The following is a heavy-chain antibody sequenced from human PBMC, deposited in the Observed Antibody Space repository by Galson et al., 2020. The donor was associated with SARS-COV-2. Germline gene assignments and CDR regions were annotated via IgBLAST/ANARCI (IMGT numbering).Heavy chain of an antibody. CDR3: AKVDVLAFDY. V-gene: IGHV3-23*03. D-gene: IGHD3-16*01. CDR2: LYSDGTT. J-gene: IGHJ4*02. CDR1: GFTFSSYA. Sequence: GESLKISCAASGFTFSSYAMSWVRQAPGKGLEWVSVLYSDGTTYYADSVKGRFTISRDNSKNTLYLQMNSLTAEDTAVYYCAKVDVLAFDYWGQGSLVTVSS.